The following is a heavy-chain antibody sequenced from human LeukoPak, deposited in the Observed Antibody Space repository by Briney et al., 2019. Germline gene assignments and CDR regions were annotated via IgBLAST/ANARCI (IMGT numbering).Heavy chain of an antibody. Sequence: GGSLRLSCTASGFTFSSYGMNWVRQASGKGLEWLSYISTSSSTIYYADSVKGRFTISRDNAKNSLYLQMNSLRAEDTAVYYCARNYYYMALWGKGTTVTVSS. CDR2: ISTSSSTI. CDR1: GFTFSSYG. V-gene: IGHV3-48*01. CDR3: ARNYYYMAL. J-gene: IGHJ6*03.